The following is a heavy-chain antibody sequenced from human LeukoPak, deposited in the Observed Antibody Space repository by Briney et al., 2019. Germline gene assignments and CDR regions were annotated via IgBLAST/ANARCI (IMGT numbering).Heavy chain of an antibody. CDR2: INHSGST. CDR3: ARGSSSWYGRYNWFDP. J-gene: IGHJ5*02. V-gene: IGHV4-34*01. CDR1: GGSFSGYY. D-gene: IGHD6-13*01. Sequence: SETLSLTCAAYGGSFSGYYWSWIRQPPGKGLEWIGEINHSGSTNYNPSLKSRVTISVDTSKNQFSLKLSSVTAADTAVYYCARGSSSWYGRYNWFDPWGQGTLVTVSS.